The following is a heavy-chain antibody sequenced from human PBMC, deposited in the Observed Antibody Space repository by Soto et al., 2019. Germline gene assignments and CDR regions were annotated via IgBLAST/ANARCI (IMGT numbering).Heavy chain of an antibody. CDR3: ASSYSSSWYEAFDI. V-gene: IGHV3-66*01. D-gene: IGHD6-13*01. CDR2: IYSGGST. Sequence: GGSLRLSCAASGFTVSSNYMSWVRQAPGKGLEWVSVIYSGGSTYYADSVKGRFTISRDNSKNTLYLQMNSLRAEDTAVYYCASSYSSSWYEAFDIWGQGTMVTVSS. CDR1: GFTVSSNY. J-gene: IGHJ3*02.